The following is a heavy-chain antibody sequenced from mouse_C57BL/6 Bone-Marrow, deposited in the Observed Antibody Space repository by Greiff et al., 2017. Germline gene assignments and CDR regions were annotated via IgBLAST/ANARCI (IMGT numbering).Heavy chain of an antibody. D-gene: IGHD2-3*01. V-gene: IGHV5-12*01. J-gene: IGHJ4*01. Sequence: EVMLVESGGGLVQPGGSLKLSCAASGFTFSDYYMYWVRQTPEKRLEWVAYISNGGGSTYYPDTVKGRFTISRDNAKNTLYLQMSRLKSEDTAMYYCARQGWLLYAMYYWGQGTSVTVSS. CDR1: GFTFSDYY. CDR2: ISNGGGST. CDR3: ARQGWLLYAMYY.